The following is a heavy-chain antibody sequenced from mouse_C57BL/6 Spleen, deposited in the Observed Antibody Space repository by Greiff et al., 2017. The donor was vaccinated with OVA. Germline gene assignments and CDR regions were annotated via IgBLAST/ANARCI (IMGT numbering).Heavy chain of an antibody. CDR1: GFNIKNNY. CDR3: ASEDYDDGCY. J-gene: IGHJ4*01. D-gene: IGHD2-4*01. V-gene: IGHV14-3*01. Sequence: VQLQQSVAELVRPGASVKLSCTASGFNIKNNYMHWVKQRPEQGLEWIGRIDPANGNTKYAPKFPGKATITADTSSNTAYLQLSSLTSEDTAIYYCASEDYDDGCYWGQGTSVTVSS. CDR2: IDPANGNT.